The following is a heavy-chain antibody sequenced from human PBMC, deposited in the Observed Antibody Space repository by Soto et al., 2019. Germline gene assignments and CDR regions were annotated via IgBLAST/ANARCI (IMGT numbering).Heavy chain of an antibody. CDR3: ARHSPTPYYDFWSGYFTFGPFDY. CDR1: GGSISSYY. CDR2: IYYSGST. J-gene: IGHJ4*02. V-gene: IGHV4-59*01. Sequence: SETLSLTCTVSGGSISSYYWSWIRQPPGKGLEWIGYIYYSGSTNYNPSLKSRVTISVDTSKNQFSLKLSSVTAADTAVYYCARHSPTPYYDFWSGYFTFGPFDYWGQGTLVTVSS. D-gene: IGHD3-3*01.